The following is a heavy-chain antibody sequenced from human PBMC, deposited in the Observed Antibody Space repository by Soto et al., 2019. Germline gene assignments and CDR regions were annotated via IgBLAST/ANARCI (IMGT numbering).Heavy chain of an antibody. CDR2: ISAYNGNT. V-gene: IGHV1-18*04. Sequence: QVQLVQSGAEVKKPGASVKVSCKASGYTFTSYGISWVRQAPGQGLEWMGWISAYNGNTNYAQKLQGRVTMTTDTSTSTAYMELRSLRSDDTAVYYCARDRNDFWSDYPNNWFDPWGQGTLVTVSS. D-gene: IGHD3-3*01. J-gene: IGHJ5*02. CDR3: ARDRNDFWSDYPNNWFDP. CDR1: GYTFTSYG.